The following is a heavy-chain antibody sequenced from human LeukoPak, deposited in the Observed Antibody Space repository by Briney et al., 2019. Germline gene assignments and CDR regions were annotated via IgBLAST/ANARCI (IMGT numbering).Heavy chain of an antibody. V-gene: IGHV3-53*01. CDR2: IHSGGTT. CDR1: GFTFNYYW. Sequence: PGGSLRLSCAASGFTFNYYWMSWVRQAPGKGLEWVSVIHSGGTTNYADSVQGRFTISRDNSKTTVYLHMNSLRAEDTAVYYCARDSDSGYGPFASWGQGTLVTVSS. J-gene: IGHJ4*02. CDR3: ARDSDSGYGPFAS. D-gene: IGHD5-12*01.